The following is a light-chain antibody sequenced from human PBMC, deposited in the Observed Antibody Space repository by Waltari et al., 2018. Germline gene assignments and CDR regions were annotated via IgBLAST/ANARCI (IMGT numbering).Light chain of an antibody. J-gene: IGKJ1*01. CDR2: KSS. CDR1: QPISAW. Sequence: DIQLTQSPSSLSSSIGDRVTITCRASQPISAWLAWYQQKPGKAPKLLIYKSSSSGSGVSSRFNGSGSGTDFTLTISGLQPDDFATYYCHHYDGYSRTFGQGTRVEVK. V-gene: IGKV1-5*03. CDR3: HHYDGYSRT.